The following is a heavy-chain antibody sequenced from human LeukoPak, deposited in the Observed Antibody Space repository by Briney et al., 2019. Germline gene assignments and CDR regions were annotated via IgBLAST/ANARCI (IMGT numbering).Heavy chain of an antibody. CDR1: GGSFSGYY. J-gene: IGHJ6*03. CDR3: ARDLGGSYHYYYYMDV. D-gene: IGHD1-26*01. CDR2: INHSGST. V-gene: IGHV4-34*01. Sequence: SETLSLTCAVYGGSFSGYYWSWIRQPPGKGLEWIGEINHSGSTNYNPSLKSRVTISVDTSKNQFSLKLSSVTAADTAAYYCARDLGGSYHYYYYMDVWGKGTTVTISS.